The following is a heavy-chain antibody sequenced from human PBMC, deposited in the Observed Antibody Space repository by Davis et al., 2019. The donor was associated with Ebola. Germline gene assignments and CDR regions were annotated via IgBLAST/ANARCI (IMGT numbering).Heavy chain of an antibody. CDR1: GYGFTNYW. Sequence: GESLKISCKGSGYGFTNYWIGWVRQMPGKGLEWMGFIFPDDSDATYSPSFQGQVTISADNSITTAYLQWSALRASDTAMYYCATLRRTITGMDDAFDIWGQGTLVTVSS. CDR2: IFPDDSDA. D-gene: IGHD1-20*01. J-gene: IGHJ3*02. V-gene: IGHV5-51*01. CDR3: ATLRRTITGMDDAFDI.